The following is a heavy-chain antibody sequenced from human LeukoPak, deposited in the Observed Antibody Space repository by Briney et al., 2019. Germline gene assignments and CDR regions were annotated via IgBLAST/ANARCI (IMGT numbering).Heavy chain of an antibody. J-gene: IGHJ4*02. CDR3: AKDSAVAGRHFDS. CDR2: ISSSSSTI. D-gene: IGHD6-19*01. Sequence: PGGSLRLSCAASGFTLSTYTMNWVRQAPGKGLQWFSYISSSSSTIYYADSVKGRFTISRDNAKNSLYLQMNSLRDEDTALYYCAKDSAVAGRHFDSWGQGTLVTVSS. V-gene: IGHV3-48*02. CDR1: GFTLSTYT.